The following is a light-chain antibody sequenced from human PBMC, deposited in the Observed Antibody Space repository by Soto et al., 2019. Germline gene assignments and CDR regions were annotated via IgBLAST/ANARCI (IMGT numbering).Light chain of an antibody. J-gene: IGLJ2*01. CDR2: DVK. CDR1: ASDVGAYNY. V-gene: IGLV2-11*01. CDR3: CSYADPYTWL. Sequence: QSALTQPRSVSGSPGQSVTISCTGTASDVGAYNYVSWYQQHPGKAPKVMIYDVKKRPSGVPDRFSGSKFANTASLTISGLQAEDEADYYCCSYADPYTWLFGGGTKLAVL.